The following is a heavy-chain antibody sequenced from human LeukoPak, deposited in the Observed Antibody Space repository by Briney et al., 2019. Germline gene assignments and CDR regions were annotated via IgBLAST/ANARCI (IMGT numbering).Heavy chain of an antibody. V-gene: IGHV3-74*01. D-gene: IGHD2-21*02. CDR1: GFTFSDYW. CDR3: ARGGGDHAFDI. CDR2: INNDWSHT. J-gene: IGHJ3*02. Sequence: GGSLRLSCAASGFTFSDYWIHWVRQAPGKGLGWVSRINNDWSHTIYADFVDGRFTVSRENAKNTLYVQMNSLRAEDTAIYYCARGGGDHAFDIWGQGTMVTVSS.